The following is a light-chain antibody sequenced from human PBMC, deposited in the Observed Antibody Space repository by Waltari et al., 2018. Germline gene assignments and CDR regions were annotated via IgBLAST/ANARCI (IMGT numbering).Light chain of an antibody. CDR2: EDN. CDR3: QSYDTGNKV. CDR1: SGSIASNY. V-gene: IGLV6-57*03. Sequence: NFMLTQPHSVSESPGKTVTISCTRSSGSIASNYVQWYQQRPGSAPTTVIYEDNKRPARVPDRLSGSIYSSSNSASLTISGLKTEDEADYYCQSYDTGNKVFGGGTKLTVL. J-gene: IGLJ2*01.